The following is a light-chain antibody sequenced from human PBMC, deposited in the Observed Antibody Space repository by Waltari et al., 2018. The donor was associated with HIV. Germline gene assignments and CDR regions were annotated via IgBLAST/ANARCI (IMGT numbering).Light chain of an antibody. J-gene: IGLJ1*01. CDR1: SSNIENDN. V-gene: IGLV1-47*01. CDR2: KNF. CDR3: VGWDSSLSAYV. Sequence: QSFLTQPPSASGTPGQTVTISCSGSSSNIENDNVYWYQQLPGMTPKLLIYKNFPRPPGVPDRFAASKSGTSASLTISGLRSADEADYYCVGWDSSLSAYVFGAGTKVAVL.